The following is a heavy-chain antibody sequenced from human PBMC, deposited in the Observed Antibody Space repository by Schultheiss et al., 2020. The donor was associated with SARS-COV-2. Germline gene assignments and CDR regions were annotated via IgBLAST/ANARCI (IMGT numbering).Heavy chain of an antibody. CDR3: SRHVGSYYTAFGS. Sequence: SQTLSLTCTVSGGSISSGDYYWSWIRQPPGKGLEWIGYIYYSGSTYYNPSLKSRVTISVDTSKNQFSLRLSSMTAADTAVYYCSRHVGSYYTAFGSWGQGTLVTVSS. CDR1: GGSISSGDYY. CDR2: IYYSGST. V-gene: IGHV4-30-4*01. D-gene: IGHD3-10*01. J-gene: IGHJ4*02.